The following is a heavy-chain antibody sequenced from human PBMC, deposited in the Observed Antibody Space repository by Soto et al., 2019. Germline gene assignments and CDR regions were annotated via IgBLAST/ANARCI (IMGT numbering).Heavy chain of an antibody. J-gene: IGHJ5*02. D-gene: IGHD2-15*01. V-gene: IGHV2-5*02. CDR2: IYWDDDK. CDR1: GFSLTARPVG. CDR3: EHRGDMNRNWDQGYLDH. Sequence: QITLTESGPTRVKPTQTLALTCTFSGFSLTARPVGVAWIRQPPGKALEWLAVIYWDDDKRDNPSLKSRHTSAKDTPKHQVVHKRAYMDPMDTATYFCEHRGDMNRNWDQGYLDHCGQDSLV.